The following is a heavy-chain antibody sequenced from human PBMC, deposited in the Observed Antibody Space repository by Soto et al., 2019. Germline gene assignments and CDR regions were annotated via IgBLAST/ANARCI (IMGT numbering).Heavy chain of an antibody. J-gene: IGHJ4*02. Sequence: PSETLSLTCTVSGGSINNHYWSWIRQPPGKGLEWIGYIYYTGSTNYNPSLKSRVTMSVDTSKNQFSLKLSSVTAADTAMYYCARVPLNSSGYYYFDYWGQGTLVTVSS. CDR3: ARVPLNSSGYYYFDY. D-gene: IGHD3-22*01. CDR1: GGSINNHY. V-gene: IGHV4-59*08. CDR2: IYYTGST.